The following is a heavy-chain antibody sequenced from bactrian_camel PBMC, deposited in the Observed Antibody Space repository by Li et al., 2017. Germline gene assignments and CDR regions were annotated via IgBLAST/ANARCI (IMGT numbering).Heavy chain of an antibody. CDR3: ATAFQAGY. Sequence: HVQLVESGGGLVQPGGSLRLSCTASGFTFSGVWMSWVRLAPGKGLEWVSGINGGGTVTWSPDSLKGRFTISRDNAKSTLYLQIDGLTTEDSAVYYCATAFQAGYWGQGTQVTVS. V-gene: IGHV3S6*01. J-gene: IGHJ6*01. D-gene: IGHD3*01. CDR1: GFTFSGVW. CDR2: INGGGTVT.